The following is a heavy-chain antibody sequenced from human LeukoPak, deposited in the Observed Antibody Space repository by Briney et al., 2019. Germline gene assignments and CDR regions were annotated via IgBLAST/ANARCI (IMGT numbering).Heavy chain of an antibody. D-gene: IGHD6-13*01. CDR1: GYTFTSYY. CDR3: ARGAAAGDFDY. V-gene: IGHV1-46*01. Sequence: ASVKFSCKAPGYTFTSYYMHWVRQAPGQGLEWMGIINPSGGSTSYAQKFQGRVTMTRDTSTSTVYMELSSLRSEDTAVYYCARGAAAGDFDYWGQGTLVTVSS. CDR2: INPSGGST. J-gene: IGHJ4*02.